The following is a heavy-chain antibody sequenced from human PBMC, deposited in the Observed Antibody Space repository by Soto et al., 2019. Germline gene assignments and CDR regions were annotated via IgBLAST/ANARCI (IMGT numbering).Heavy chain of an antibody. D-gene: IGHD2-2*01. Sequence: GGSLRLSCAASGFTFSSYSMNWVRQAPGKGLEWVSSISSSSSYIYYADSVKGRFTISRDNAKNSLYLQMNSLRAEDTAVYYCARAVVVPAASYYYYYGMDVWGQGTTVTVSS. V-gene: IGHV3-21*01. CDR3: ARAVVVPAASYYYYYGMDV. J-gene: IGHJ6*02. CDR2: ISSSSSYI. CDR1: GFTFSSYS.